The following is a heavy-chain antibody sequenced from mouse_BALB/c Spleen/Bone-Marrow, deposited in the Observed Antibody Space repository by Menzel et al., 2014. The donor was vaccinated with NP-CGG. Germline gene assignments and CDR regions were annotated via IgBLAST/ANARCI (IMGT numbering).Heavy chain of an antibody. CDR2: ISSVGSYS. CDR1: GFTFSNYG. CDR3: ARRGAGTGSYYFDY. D-gene: IGHD3-3*01. Sequence: EVQGVESGGDLVKPGGSLKLSCAASGFTFSNYGMSWVRPTPDKRLEWVATISSVGSYSYYPDREEGGFTTSRNTTKNPQLLQRSSQKYEDTAMYYCARRGAGTGSYYFDYWGQGTTLTVSS. V-gene: IGHV5-6*01. J-gene: IGHJ2*01.